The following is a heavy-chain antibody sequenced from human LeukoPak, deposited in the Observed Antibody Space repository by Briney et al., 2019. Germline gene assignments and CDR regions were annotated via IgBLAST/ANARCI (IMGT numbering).Heavy chain of an antibody. J-gene: IGHJ4*02. Sequence: GGSLGLSCAASGFTFSSYWMHWVRHAPGKGLVWVSRINTDGSSTNYADSVKGRFTISRDNAKNTLYLQMNSLGAEDTAVYYCSSRGSGPYTGREYWGQGTLVTVSS. D-gene: IGHD2-15*01. CDR3: SSRGSGPYTGREY. V-gene: IGHV3-74*01. CDR2: INTDGSST. CDR1: GFTFSSYW.